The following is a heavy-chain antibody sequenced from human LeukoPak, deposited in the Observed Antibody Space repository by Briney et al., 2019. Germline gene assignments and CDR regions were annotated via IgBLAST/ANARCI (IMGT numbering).Heavy chain of an antibody. J-gene: IGHJ6*03. D-gene: IGHD3-16*01. V-gene: IGHV1-2*02. CDR1: GYTFTSYY. Sequence: ASVKVSCKASGYTFTSYYMHWVRQAPGQGLEWMGWINPNSGGTNYAQKFQGRVTMTRDTSISTAYMELSRLRSDDTAVYYCARDIGLGEFALYYYYMDVWGKGTTVTVSS. CDR2: INPNSGGT. CDR3: ARDIGLGEFALYYYYMDV.